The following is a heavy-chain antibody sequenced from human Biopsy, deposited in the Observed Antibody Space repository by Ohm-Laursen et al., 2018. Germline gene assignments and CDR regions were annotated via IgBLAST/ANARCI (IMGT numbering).Heavy chain of an antibody. Sequence: ASVKVSCKASGNTFTNHHIHWVRQAPGQGLEWMGGINPNSGTTAFSQKFQGRITMTRDTSTGTVYMDLNSLGSEDTAVYYCARAGVGSDGTDSYYYGMDVWGPGTTVTVSS. D-gene: IGHD5-24*01. CDR2: INPNSGTT. CDR3: ARAGVGSDGTDSYYYGMDV. V-gene: IGHV1-8*02. J-gene: IGHJ6*02. CDR1: GNTFTNHH.